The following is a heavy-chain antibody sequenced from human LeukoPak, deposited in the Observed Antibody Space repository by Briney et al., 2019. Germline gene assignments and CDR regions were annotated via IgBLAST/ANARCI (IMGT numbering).Heavy chain of an antibody. Sequence: ASVKVSCKASGYTFTGYYMHWVRQAPGQGLEWMGWINPNSGGTNYAQEFQGWVTMTRDTSISTAYMELSRLRSDDTAVYYCARAPGYSYGSSFDYWGQGTLVTVSS. J-gene: IGHJ4*02. D-gene: IGHD5-18*01. CDR2: INPNSGGT. CDR3: ARAPGYSYGSSFDY. CDR1: GYTFTGYY. V-gene: IGHV1-2*04.